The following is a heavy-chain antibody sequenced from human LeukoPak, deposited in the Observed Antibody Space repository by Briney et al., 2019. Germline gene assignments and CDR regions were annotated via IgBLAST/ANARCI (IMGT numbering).Heavy chain of an antibody. J-gene: IGHJ4*02. Sequence: GASLRLSCAASGFTFSNYAMSWVRQAPGKGLEWVSAILGSGGSTYYADSVKGRFTVSRDNSKSTLCLQMNSLRAEDTALYYCAKWGDYDVLTGYYVPDYWGQGTLVTVSS. CDR3: AKWGDYDVLTGYYVPDY. D-gene: IGHD3-9*01. CDR2: ILGSGGST. V-gene: IGHV3-23*01. CDR1: GFTFSNYA.